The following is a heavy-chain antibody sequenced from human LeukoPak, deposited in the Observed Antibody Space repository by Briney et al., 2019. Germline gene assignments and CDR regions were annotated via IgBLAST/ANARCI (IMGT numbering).Heavy chain of an antibody. V-gene: IGHV4-39*01. CDR2: IYYSGST. CDR1: GGSVISSSYY. J-gene: IGHJ4*02. D-gene: IGHD2-2*01. Sequence: SETLSLTCTVSGGSVISSSYYWGWIRQPPGKGLEWIGSIYYSGSTFYNPSLKSRVTISVDTSKNQFSLKLSSVTAADTAVYCCARRSIDIVVVPAAHNFDYWGQGTLATVSS. CDR3: ARRSIDIVVVPAAHNFDY.